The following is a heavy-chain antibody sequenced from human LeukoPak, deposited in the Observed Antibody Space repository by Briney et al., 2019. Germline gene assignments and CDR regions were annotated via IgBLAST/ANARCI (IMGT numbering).Heavy chain of an antibody. CDR2: IYYSGST. V-gene: IGHV4-61*08. CDR3: AREGNDYDSSGFDY. J-gene: IGHJ4*02. D-gene: IGHD3-22*01. CDR1: GGSISSGGYY. Sequence: SETLSLTCAVSGGSISSGGYYWSWIRQPPGKGLEWIGYIYYSGSTNYNPSLKSRVTISVDTSKNQFSLKLSSVTAADTTVYYCAREGNDYDSSGFDYWGQGTLVTVPS.